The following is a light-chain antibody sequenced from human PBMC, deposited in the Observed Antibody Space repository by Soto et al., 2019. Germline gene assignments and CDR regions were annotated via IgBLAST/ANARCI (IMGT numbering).Light chain of an antibody. CDR1: SSNIGAGYD. J-gene: IGLJ1*01. V-gene: IGLV1-40*01. Sequence: QSVLTQPASVSGAPGQRVTISCTGSSSNIGAGYDVHWYQQLPGTAPKLLIYANNNRPSGVPDRFSGSKSGTSASLAITGLQAEDEPDYYCQSYDRSPSVLYVLGTGTKVTAL. CDR2: ANN. CDR3: QSYDRSPSVLYV.